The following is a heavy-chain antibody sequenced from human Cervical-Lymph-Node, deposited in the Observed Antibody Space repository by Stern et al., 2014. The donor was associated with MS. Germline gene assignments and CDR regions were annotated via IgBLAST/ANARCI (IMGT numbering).Heavy chain of an antibody. Sequence: DQLVESGPEVKKPGASVKVSCKASGYTFTRYGISWVRQAPGQGLEWVGWVTSYIGDTNHAQKFEGGVTVTTDTSTNTAYMELGSLRSDDTAVYYCARQRELVGAIQDYWGQGTVVVVSS. D-gene: IGHD1-1*01. CDR2: VTSYIGDT. CDR3: ARQRELVGAIQDY. V-gene: IGHV1-18*01. CDR1: GYTFTRYG. J-gene: IGHJ4*02.